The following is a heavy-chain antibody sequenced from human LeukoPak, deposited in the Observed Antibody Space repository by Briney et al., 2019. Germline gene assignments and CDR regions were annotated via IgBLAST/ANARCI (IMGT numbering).Heavy chain of an antibody. CDR2: IYYSGST. J-gene: IGHJ6*03. D-gene: IGHD1-7*01. CDR3: ARGADRITGTTYYMDV. Sequence: SETLSLTCTVSGGSISSHYWSWIRQPPGKGLEWIGYIYYSGSTNYNPSLKSRVTISVDTSKNQFSLKLSSVTAADTAVYYCARGADRITGTTYYMDVWGKGTTVTVSS. V-gene: IGHV4-59*11. CDR1: GGSISSHY.